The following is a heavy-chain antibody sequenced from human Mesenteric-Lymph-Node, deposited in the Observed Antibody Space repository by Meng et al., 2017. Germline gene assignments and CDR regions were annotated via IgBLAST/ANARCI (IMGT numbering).Heavy chain of an antibody. CDR3: ARDEGVAVPFSGY. D-gene: IGHD6-19*01. CDR1: GYTFTSYA. Sequence: ASVKVSCKASGYTFTSYAMNWVRQAPGQGLEWMGWINTNTGNPTYAQGFTGRFVFPLDTSVSTAYLQTSSLKTEDTAVYYCARDEGVAVPFSGYWGQGTLVTVSS. CDR2: INTNTGNP. J-gene: IGHJ4*02. V-gene: IGHV7-4-1*02.